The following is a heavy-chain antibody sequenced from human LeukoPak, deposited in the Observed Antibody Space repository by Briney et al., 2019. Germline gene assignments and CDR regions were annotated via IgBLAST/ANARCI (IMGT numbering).Heavy chain of an antibody. Sequence: GGSLRLSCAASGFTFSSYGMHWVRQAPGKGMDWVAAMSYDGSNKYYADSVKGRFSLSGDNSKNTLYLQMNSLRAEDTALYFCAKEGRSGYYYFDYWGQGTLVTVSS. CDR3: AKEGRSGYYYFDY. D-gene: IGHD3-3*01. CDR2: MSYDGSNK. V-gene: IGHV3-30*18. CDR1: GFTFSSYG. J-gene: IGHJ4*02.